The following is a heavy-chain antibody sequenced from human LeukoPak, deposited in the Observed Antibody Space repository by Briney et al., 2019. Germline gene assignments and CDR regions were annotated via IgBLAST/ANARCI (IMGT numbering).Heavy chain of an antibody. Sequence: PGGSLRLSCAASGFTFSSYWMSWVRQAPGKGLEWVANIKQDGSEKYYVDSVKGRFTISRDNAKNSLYLQMNSLRAEDTAVYYCARGLPRFFYSSSSLAWYWFDPWGQGTLVTVSS. V-gene: IGHV3-7*03. D-gene: IGHD6-6*01. J-gene: IGHJ5*02. CDR2: IKQDGSEK. CDR3: ARGLPRFFYSSSSLAWYWFDP. CDR1: GFTFSSYW.